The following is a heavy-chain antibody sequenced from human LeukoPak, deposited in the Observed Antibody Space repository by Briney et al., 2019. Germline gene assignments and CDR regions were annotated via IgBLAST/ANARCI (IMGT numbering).Heavy chain of an antibody. D-gene: IGHD6-13*01. J-gene: IGHJ4*02. V-gene: IGHV1-69*05. CDR2: IIPIFGTA. Sequence: RWASVKVSCKASGGTFSSYAISWVRQAPGQGLEWVGGIIPIFGTANYAQKLQGRVTMTTDTSTSTAYMELRSLRSDDTAVYYCARDPGSSSWPIYFDYWGQGTLVTVSS. CDR3: ARDPGSSSWPIYFDY. CDR1: GGTFSSYA.